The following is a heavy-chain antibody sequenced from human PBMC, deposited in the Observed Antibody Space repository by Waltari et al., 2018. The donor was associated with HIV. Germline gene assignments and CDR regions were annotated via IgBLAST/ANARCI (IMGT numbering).Heavy chain of an antibody. Sequence: ELQVVESGGGLVQPGGSLRLPCAASGFTFSTHSMNLAPQAPGKGLEWVSYISGTNSTIYYGDSMKGRFTISRDNAKNSLYLQMNSLRVEDTAVYYCARCGGDGRYGMDVWGQGTTVTVSS. CDR1: GFTFSTHS. CDR2: ISGTNSTI. V-gene: IGHV3-48*04. J-gene: IGHJ6*02. CDR3: ARCGGDGRYGMDV. D-gene: IGHD2-21*02.